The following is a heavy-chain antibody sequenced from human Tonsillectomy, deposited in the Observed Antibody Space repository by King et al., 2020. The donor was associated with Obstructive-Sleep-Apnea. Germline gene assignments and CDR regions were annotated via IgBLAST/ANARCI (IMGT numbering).Heavy chain of an antibody. J-gene: IGHJ1*01. D-gene: IGHD6-19*01. CDR1: GNSISSTYF. CDR3: ARGRSGWSEYFQH. CDR2: IYHSGST. V-gene: IGHV4-38-2*02. Sequence: VQLQESGPGLVKPSETLSLICTVSGNSISSTYFWGWIRQPPGKGLEWIGNIYHSGSTYYNPSLKSRVTISVDTSKDQFSLKVNSVTAADTAVYYCARGRSGWSEYFQHWGQGTLVTVSS.